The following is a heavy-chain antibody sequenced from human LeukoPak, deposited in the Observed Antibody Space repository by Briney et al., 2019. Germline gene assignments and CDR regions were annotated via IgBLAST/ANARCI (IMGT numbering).Heavy chain of an antibody. CDR2: INPNSGGA. Sequence: APVKVSCKASGYTFTDYYMHWVRQAPRQGLEWMGWINPNSGGAHYAQEFQGRVSMTRDTSISTIYMELSRLTSGDTAVYYCARQASGGWYYDYWGQGTLVTVSS. CDR1: GYTFTDYY. J-gene: IGHJ4*02. CDR3: ARQASGGWYYDY. V-gene: IGHV1-2*02. D-gene: IGHD6-19*01.